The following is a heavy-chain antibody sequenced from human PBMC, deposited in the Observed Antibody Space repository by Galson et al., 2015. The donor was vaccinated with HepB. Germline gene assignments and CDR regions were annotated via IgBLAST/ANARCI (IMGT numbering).Heavy chain of an antibody. D-gene: IGHD2-21*01. J-gene: IGHJ4*02. V-gene: IGHV1-2*02. CDR3: ARGIRPVVIAYDH. Sequence: SVKVSCKASGYTFTGYYMHWVRQAPGQGLEWMGWIIPNSGDTKYAQKFQGRVTMTRDTSISTAYMELSSLSSDDTAVYYCARGIRPVVIAYDHWGQGTLVTVSS. CDR2: IIPNSGDT. CDR1: GYTFTGYY.